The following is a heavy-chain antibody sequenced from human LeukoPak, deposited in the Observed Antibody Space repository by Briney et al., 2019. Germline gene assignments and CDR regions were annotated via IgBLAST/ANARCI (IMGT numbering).Heavy chain of an antibody. J-gene: IGHJ4*02. CDR2: ISSSSSYI. CDR1: GFTFSSYS. CDR3: ARGFPFMITFGGVIANPLFDY. D-gene: IGHD3-16*02. Sequence: GGSLRLSCAASGFTFSSYSMNWVRQAPGKGLEWVSSISSSSSYIYYADSVKGRFTISRDNAKNSLYLQMNSLRAEDTALYHCARGFPFMITFGGVIANPLFDYWGQGTLVTVSS. V-gene: IGHV3-21*04.